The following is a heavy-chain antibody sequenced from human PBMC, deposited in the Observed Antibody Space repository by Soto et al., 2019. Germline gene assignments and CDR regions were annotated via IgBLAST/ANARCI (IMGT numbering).Heavy chain of an antibody. D-gene: IGHD5-12*01. CDR1: GGSISSSNW. Sequence: LSLTCAVSGGSISSSNWWSWVRQPPGKGLEWIGEIYHSGSTNYNPSLKSRVTISVDKSKNQFSLKLSSVTAADTAVYYCARGRRGYSGYVPFGYWGQRTLVTVSS. J-gene: IGHJ4*02. CDR2: IYHSGST. CDR3: ARGRRGYSGYVPFGY. V-gene: IGHV4-4*02.